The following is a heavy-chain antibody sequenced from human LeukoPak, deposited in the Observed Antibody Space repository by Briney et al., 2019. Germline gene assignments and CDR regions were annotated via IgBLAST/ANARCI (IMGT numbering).Heavy chain of an antibody. J-gene: IGHJ6*03. CDR2: ISGSGGST. V-gene: IGHV3-23*01. Sequence: GGSLRLSCAASGFTFSSYWMSWVRQAPGKGLEWVSAISGSGGSTYYADSVKGRFTISRDNSKNTLYLQMNSLRAEDTAVYYCAKDPLSYYYYYYMDVWGKGTTVTVSS. CDR3: AKDPLSYYYYYYMDV. CDR1: GFTFSSYW.